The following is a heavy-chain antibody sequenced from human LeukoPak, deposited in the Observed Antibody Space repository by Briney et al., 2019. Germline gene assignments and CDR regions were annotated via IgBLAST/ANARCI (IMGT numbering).Heavy chain of an antibody. V-gene: IGHV3-11*04. CDR3: ARDSNWGGYDSRRGFDY. CDR2: ISSSGSTI. D-gene: IGHD5-12*01. J-gene: IGHJ4*02. Sequence: GGSLRLSCAASGFTFSDYYMSWVRQAPGKGLEWVSYISSSGSTIYYADSVKGRFTISRDNAKNSLYLQMNSLRAEDTAVYYCARDSNWGGYDSRRGFDYWGQGTLVTVSS. CDR1: GFTFSDYY.